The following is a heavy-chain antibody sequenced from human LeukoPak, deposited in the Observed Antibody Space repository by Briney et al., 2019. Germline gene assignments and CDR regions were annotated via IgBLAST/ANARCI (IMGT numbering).Heavy chain of an antibody. V-gene: IGHV3-30*18. Sequence: GRSLRLSCAASGFTFSSYGMHWVRQAPGKGLEWVAVTSYDGSKKYYADSVKGRFTISRDNSKYTLYLQMNSLRAEDTAVYYCAKDRSSSGYWYFDLWGRGTLVTVSS. CDR3: AKDRSSSGYWYFDL. CDR2: TSYDGSKK. D-gene: IGHD6-6*01. CDR1: GFTFSSYG. J-gene: IGHJ2*01.